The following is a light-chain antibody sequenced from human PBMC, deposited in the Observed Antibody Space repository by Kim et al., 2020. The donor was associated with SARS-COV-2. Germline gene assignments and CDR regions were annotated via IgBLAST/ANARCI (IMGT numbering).Light chain of an antibody. CDR1: QSVNTN. V-gene: IGKV3-15*01. Sequence: EIVMTQSPATLSVSPGERATLSCRASQSVNTNLAWYQHKPGQAPRLLIYGASTRATGIPARFSGSGSGTEFTLTISSLQSEDFAVYYCQQYNNWPPHTFGEGTKLEI. CDR3: QQYNNWPPHT. J-gene: IGKJ2*01. CDR2: GAS.